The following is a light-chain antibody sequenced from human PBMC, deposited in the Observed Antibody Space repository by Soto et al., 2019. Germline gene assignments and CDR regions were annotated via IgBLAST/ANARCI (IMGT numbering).Light chain of an antibody. CDR2: DAF. CDR3: QQYKTYSLT. V-gene: IGKV1-5*01. J-gene: IGKJ4*01. Sequence: DLQMTQFPSTLSASVGDRVTITCRASQSINNWLAWYQQKPGKAPKLLIFDAFSLESGVPFRFGGSGFGTEFTLTISSLQPDDSATYYCQQYKTYSLTFGGGTKVEIK. CDR1: QSINNW.